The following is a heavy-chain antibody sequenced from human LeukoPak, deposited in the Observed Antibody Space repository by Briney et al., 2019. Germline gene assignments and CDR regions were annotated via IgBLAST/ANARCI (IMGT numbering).Heavy chain of an antibody. D-gene: IGHD4-23*01. CDR2: ISGSGGST. J-gene: IGHJ5*02. CDR1: GFTFSSYA. V-gene: IGHV3-23*01. CDR3: AKGAVGVTTGVRYNWFDP. Sequence: SGGSLRLSCAASGFTFSSYAMSWVRQAPGEGLEWVSAISGSGGSTYYADSVKGRFTISRDNSKNTLYLQMNSLRAEDTAVYYCAKGAVGVTTGVRYNWFDPWGQGTLVTVSS.